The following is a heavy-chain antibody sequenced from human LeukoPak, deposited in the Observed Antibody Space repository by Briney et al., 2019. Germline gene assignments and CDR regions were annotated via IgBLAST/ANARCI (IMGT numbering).Heavy chain of an antibody. D-gene: IGHD3-22*01. CDR3: ARNNVTDDSSGYFYYYYYYMDI. Sequence: ASVKVSCKASGGTFSSYAISWVRQAPGQGLEWMGGIIPIFGTANYAQKFQGRVTITADKSTSTAYMELSSLRSEDTAAYYCARNNVTDDSSGYFYYYYYYMDIWGKGTTVTVSS. CDR2: IIPIFGTA. CDR1: GGTFSSYA. V-gene: IGHV1-69*06. J-gene: IGHJ6*03.